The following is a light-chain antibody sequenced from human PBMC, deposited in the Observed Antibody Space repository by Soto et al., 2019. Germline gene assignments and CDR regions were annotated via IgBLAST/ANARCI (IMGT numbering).Light chain of an antibody. Sequence: QSALTQPPSASGSPGQSVTISCTGTSSDVGAYKFVSWYQLHPGKAPKLMIYEVNVRPSGVPDRFSGSKSGNTAALTVSGLKVEDEADYYCSSYGGRSNLVFGGGTKLTVL. CDR2: EVN. J-gene: IGLJ2*01. CDR3: SSYGGRSNLV. V-gene: IGLV2-8*01. CDR1: SSDVGAYKF.